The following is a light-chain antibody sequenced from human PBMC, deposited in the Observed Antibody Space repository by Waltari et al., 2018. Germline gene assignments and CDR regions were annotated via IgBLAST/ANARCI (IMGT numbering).Light chain of an antibody. Sequence: DIVMTQSPDSLAVSLGERATFNCKSSQSVLYSSNNKNYLAWYQQKPGQPPKLLIYGASTREAGVPDRCSGSGSGTDFTLTISSLQAEDVAVYYCQQYLTSSWTFGQGTKVEI. V-gene: IGKV4-1*01. J-gene: IGKJ1*01. CDR3: QQYLTSSWT. CDR2: GAS. CDR1: QSVLYSSNNKNY.